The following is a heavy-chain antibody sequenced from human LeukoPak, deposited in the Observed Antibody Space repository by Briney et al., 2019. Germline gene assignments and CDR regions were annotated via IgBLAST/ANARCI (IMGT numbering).Heavy chain of an antibody. CDR2: ISSSSSTI. J-gene: IGHJ5*02. CDR3: ARPRVGATGWFDP. CDR1: GFSFSSYS. V-gene: IGHV3-48*01. Sequence: GGSLRLSCAASGFSFSSYSMNWVRQAPGKGLEWVSYISSSSSTIYYADSVKGRFTISRDKAKNSLYLQMNSLRAADTAVYYCARPRVGATGWFDPWGQGTLVTVSS. D-gene: IGHD1-26*01.